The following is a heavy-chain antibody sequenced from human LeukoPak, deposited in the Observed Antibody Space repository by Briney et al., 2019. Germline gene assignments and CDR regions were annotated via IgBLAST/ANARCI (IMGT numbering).Heavy chain of an antibody. J-gene: IGHJ5*02. CDR1: GYTFTSYY. V-gene: IGHV1-18*04. CDR2: ISAYNGNT. Sequence: ASVKVSCKASGYTFTSYYMHWVRQAPGQGLEWMGWISAYNGNTNYAQKLQGRVTMTTDTSTSTAYMELRSLRSDDTAVYYCARRASGYCSSTSCSYNWFDPWGQGTLVTVSS. CDR3: ARRASGYCSSTSCSYNWFDP. D-gene: IGHD2-2*01.